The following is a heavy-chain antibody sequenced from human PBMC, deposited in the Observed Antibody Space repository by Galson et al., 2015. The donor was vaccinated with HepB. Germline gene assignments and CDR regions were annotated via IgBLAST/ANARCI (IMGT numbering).Heavy chain of an antibody. J-gene: IGHJ4*02. CDR1: GFIFSSYS. CDR3: ARDRSITGTPIPY. CDR2: ITSHSSTI. D-gene: IGHD1-20*01. V-gene: IGHV3-48*01. Sequence: SRRLSCAASGFIFSSYSRNWVRQAPGKGPEWISHITSHSSTIYYADSVKGRFTISRDNAKNSLYLQMNSLRAEDTAVYYCARDRSITGTPIPYWGQGTLVTVSS.